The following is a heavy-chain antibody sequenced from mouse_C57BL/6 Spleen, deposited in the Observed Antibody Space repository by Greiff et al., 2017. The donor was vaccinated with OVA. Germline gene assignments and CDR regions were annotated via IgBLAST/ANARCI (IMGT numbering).Heavy chain of an antibody. J-gene: IGHJ2*01. CDR1: GFSLTSYG. CDR3: AKTYYGSSYYFDY. V-gene: IGHV2-5*01. Sequence: QVQLQQSGPGLVQPSQSLSITCTVSGFSLTSYGVHWVRQSPGKGLEWLGVIWRGGSTDYNAAFMSRLSITKDNSKSQVFFKMNSLQADDTAIYYCAKTYYGSSYYFDYWGQGTTLTVSS. CDR2: IWRGGST. D-gene: IGHD1-1*01.